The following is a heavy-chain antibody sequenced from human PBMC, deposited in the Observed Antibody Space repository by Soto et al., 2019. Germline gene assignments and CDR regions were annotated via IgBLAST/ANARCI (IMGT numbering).Heavy chain of an antibody. CDR1: GFTFTNYA. Sequence: GGSLRLSCAASGFTFTNYAMNWVRQAPGKGLKWVSVMSGTGDSTYYADSVKGRFTISRDSSKNTLYLQMNSLRAEDTAVYYCAKGFWAVAGTRYFDFWGQGTLVTVSS. CDR3: AKGFWAVAGTRYFDF. D-gene: IGHD6-19*01. CDR2: MSGTGDST. J-gene: IGHJ4*02. V-gene: IGHV3-23*01.